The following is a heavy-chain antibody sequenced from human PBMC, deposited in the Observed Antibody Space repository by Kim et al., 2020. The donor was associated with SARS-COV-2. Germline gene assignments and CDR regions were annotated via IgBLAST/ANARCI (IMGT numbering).Heavy chain of an antibody. J-gene: IGHJ6*02. Sequence: GGSLRLSCAASGFTFSSYWMHWVRQAPGKGLVWVSRINSDGSSTSYADSVKGRFTISRDNAKNTLYLQMNSLRAEDTAVYYCAREVVVVVAGEYYYYYGMDVWGQGTTVTVSS. CDR3: AREVVVVVAGEYYYYYGMDV. D-gene: IGHD2-15*01. CDR1: GFTFSSYW. CDR2: INSDGSST. V-gene: IGHV3-74*01.